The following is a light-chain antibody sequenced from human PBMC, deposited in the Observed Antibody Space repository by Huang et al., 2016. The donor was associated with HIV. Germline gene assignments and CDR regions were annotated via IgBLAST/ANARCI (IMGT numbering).Light chain of an antibody. CDR3: HQRSNWLPYT. J-gene: IGKJ2*01. CDR1: QSIGKY. Sequence: EIVLTQSPATLSLSPGQRATLSCRASQSIGKYLAWYQQRPGQPPRLLIYDASNRATGIPTRFSGRGSGTDFTRTISSLEPEDFAVYYCHQRSNWLPYTFGQGTKLEIK. CDR2: DAS. V-gene: IGKV3-11*01.